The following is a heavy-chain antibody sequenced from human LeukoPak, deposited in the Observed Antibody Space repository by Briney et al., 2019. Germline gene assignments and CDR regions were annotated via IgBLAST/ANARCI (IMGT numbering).Heavy chain of an antibody. CDR1: GYTFSSYG. V-gene: IGHV1-18*01. D-gene: IGHD2-2*01. Sequence: ASVKVSCKASGYTFSSYGISWVRRAPGHGVEWLGWISAYNGNTNYAQKLQGSVTMTTDTSTSTAYMELRSLRSDDTAVYYCARDSGAAAPTFFDYWGQGTLVTVSS. CDR2: ISAYNGNT. CDR3: ARDSGAAAPTFFDY. J-gene: IGHJ4*02.